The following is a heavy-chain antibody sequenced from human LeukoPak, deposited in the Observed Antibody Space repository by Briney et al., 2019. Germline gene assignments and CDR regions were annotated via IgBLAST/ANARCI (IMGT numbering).Heavy chain of an antibody. CDR3: AKDRSQGYYDSSGYLNDY. V-gene: IGHV3-23*01. CDR2: ISGSGGST. Sequence: GGSLRLSCTASGFTFGDDAMSWVRQAPGKGLEWVSAISGSGGSTYYADSVKGRFTISRDNSKNTLYLQMNSLRAEDTAVYYCAKDRSQGYYDSSGYLNDYWGQGTLVTVSS. CDR1: GFTFGDDA. D-gene: IGHD3-22*01. J-gene: IGHJ4*02.